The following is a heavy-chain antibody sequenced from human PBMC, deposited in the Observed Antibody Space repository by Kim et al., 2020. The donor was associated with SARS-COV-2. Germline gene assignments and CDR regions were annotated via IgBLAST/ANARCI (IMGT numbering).Heavy chain of an antibody. D-gene: IGHD1-26*01. CDR3: ARGEHHDH. V-gene: IGHV1-8*01. CDR2: NSGNT. J-gene: IGHJ5*02. Sequence: NSGNTGYAQEFLGRVIMTRDTSINTAYLEVSSLNSEDTAVYYCARGEHHDHWGQGTLVTVSS.